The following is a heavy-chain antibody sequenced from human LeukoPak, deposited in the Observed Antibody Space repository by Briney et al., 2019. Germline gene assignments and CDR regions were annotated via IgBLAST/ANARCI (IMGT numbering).Heavy chain of an antibody. D-gene: IGHD7-27*01. J-gene: IGHJ4*02. CDR2: ISSSGSII. CDR3: ARTMWGFDY. CDR1: GFAFSDYE. Sequence: QPGGPLRLSCASSGFAFSDYEMTWVRQAPGKGLEWVSYISSSGSIIYYADSVKGRFTISRDNAKRSLFLQMNSLRVEDTAVYYCARTMWGFDYWGQGTLVTVSS. V-gene: IGHV3-48*03.